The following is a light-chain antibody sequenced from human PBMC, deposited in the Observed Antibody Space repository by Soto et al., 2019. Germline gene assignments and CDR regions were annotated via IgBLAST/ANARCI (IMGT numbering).Light chain of an antibody. CDR1: QSINNY. V-gene: IGKV1-39*01. CDR2: AAS. CDR3: QQYNSYS. J-gene: IGKJ1*01. Sequence: DIQMTQSPSSLSASVGDRVTITCRASQSINNYLSWYQQKPGKAPNLLIYAASSLQGGVPSRFSGSGSGTDFTLTISSLQPDDFATYYCQQYNSYSFCQGTKVDI.